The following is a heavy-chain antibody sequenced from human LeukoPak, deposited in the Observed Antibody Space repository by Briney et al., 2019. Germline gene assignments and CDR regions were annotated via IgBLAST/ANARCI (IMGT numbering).Heavy chain of an antibody. J-gene: IGHJ6*02. CDR3: ATPLYDFCSGYPPPADYYGMDV. CDR2: IYYSGST. Sequence: SETLSLNCTVSGGSISSGDYYWSWIRQPPGKGLEWIGYIYYSGSTYYNPSLQSRVAISVDTSKNQFSLKLSSVTAAVTAVYCWATPLYDFCSGYPPPADYYGMDVWGQGTTVTVSS. V-gene: IGHV4-30-4*01. CDR1: GGSISSGDYY. D-gene: IGHD3-3*01.